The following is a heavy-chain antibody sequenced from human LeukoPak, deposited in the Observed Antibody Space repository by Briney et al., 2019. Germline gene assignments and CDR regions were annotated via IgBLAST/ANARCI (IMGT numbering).Heavy chain of an antibody. V-gene: IGHV1-18*01. CDR3: ARGPGEGSSWYINWFDP. Sequence: ASVKVSCKASGYTFTSYGISWVRQAPGQGLEWMGWISAYNGNTNYAQKFQGRVTMTRNTSISTAYMELSSLRSEDTAVYYCARGPGEGSSWYINWFDPWGQGTLVTVSS. J-gene: IGHJ5*02. CDR2: ISAYNGNT. CDR1: GYTFTSYG. D-gene: IGHD6-13*01.